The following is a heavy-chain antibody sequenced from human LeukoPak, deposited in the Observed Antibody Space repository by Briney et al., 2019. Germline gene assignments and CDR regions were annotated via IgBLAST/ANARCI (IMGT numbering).Heavy chain of an antibody. D-gene: IGHD4-17*01. CDR3: ATLLSDYGAHYFDS. J-gene: IGHJ4*02. CDR1: DSSISSGYF. CDR2: LYHSGST. V-gene: IGHV4-38-2*01. Sequence: PSETLSLTCAVSDSSISSGYFWGWLRQPPGKGLEWIGTLYHSGSTYYSPSLKSRVAISLDTSKTQFSLKLSSVTAADTALYYCATLLSDYGAHYFDSWGQGVLVTVSS.